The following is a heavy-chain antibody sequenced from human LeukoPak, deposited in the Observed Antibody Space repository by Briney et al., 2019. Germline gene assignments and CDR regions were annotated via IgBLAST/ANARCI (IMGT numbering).Heavy chain of an antibody. D-gene: IGHD4-17*01. V-gene: IGHV1-2*02. CDR3: AREMNYDDYRTSDY. J-gene: IGHJ4*02. CDR1: GYTFTGYY. Sequence: ASVKVSCTSSGYTFTGYYMHWVRQGPGQGFELMGRIDSNSGGTNYAQNFQGRVTMTRDTSISTVYMELISLRSDDTAVYYCAREMNYDDYRTSDYWGQGTLVTVSS. CDR2: IDSNSGGT.